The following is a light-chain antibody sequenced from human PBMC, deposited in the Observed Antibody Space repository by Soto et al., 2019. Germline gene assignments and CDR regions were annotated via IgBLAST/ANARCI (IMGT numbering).Light chain of an antibody. J-gene: IGLJ1*01. CDR2: DVS. CDR3: NLYISSGSYL. Sequence: QSVLTQPPSVSGPPGQSVTISCTGTSSDVGSYNRVSWYQQPPGRAPKLMIYDVSNRPSGVPYRFSGSKSGTTASLTISGLQAEDEADYYCNLYISSGSYLFRTGTKVTVL. V-gene: IGLV2-18*01. CDR1: SSDVGSYNR.